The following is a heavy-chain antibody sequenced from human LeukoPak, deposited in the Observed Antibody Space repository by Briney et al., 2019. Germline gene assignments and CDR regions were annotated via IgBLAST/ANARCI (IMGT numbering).Heavy chain of an antibody. CDR1: GFTFSSYA. D-gene: IGHD1-26*01. CDR3: ARARSYGDYFDY. CDR2: IIPIFGTA. J-gene: IGHJ4*02. Sequence: GGSLRLSCAASGFTFSSYAISWVRQAPGQGLEWMGGIIPIFGTANYAQKFQGRVTITAVKSTSTAYMELSSLRSEDTAVYYCARARSYGDYFDYWGQGTLVTVSS. V-gene: IGHV1-69*06.